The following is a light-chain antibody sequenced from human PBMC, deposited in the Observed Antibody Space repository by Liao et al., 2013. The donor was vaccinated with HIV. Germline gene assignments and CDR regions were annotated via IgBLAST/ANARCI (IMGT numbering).Light chain of an antibody. CDR3: QVWDNSRDHYV. V-gene: IGLV3-21*01. CDR2: YDN. Sequence: SYVLTQPPSVSVAPGKTARITCGGDNIGGKSVHWYQQKPGQAPVLVIYYDNEWPSGIPDRFSGSNSGNTATLTISGVEAGDEADYYCQVWDNSRDHYVFGSGTKVTVL. CDR1: NIGGKS. J-gene: IGLJ1*01.